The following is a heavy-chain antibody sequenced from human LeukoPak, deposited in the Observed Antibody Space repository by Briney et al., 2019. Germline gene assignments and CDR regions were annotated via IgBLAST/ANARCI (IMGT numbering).Heavy chain of an antibody. CDR2: IRYDGSNK. D-gene: IGHD6-13*01. Sequence: GGSLRLSCAASGFTFSSYGMHWVRQAPGKGLEWVAFIRYDGSNKYYADSVKGRFTISRDNSKNTLYLQMNSLRAEDTAVYYCAKEGGIAAAGHFDYWGQGTLVTVSS. CDR3: AKEGGIAAAGHFDY. CDR1: GFTFSSYG. V-gene: IGHV3-30*02. J-gene: IGHJ4*02.